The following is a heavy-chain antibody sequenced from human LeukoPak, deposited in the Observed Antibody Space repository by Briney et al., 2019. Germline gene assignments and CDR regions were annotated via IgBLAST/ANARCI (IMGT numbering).Heavy chain of an antibody. CDR1: GYTFTSYG. Sequence: ASVKVSCKASGYTFTSYGISWVRQAPGQGLEWMGWVNPNSGGTNYAQKFQGRVTMTRDTSISTAYMELSRLSYDDTAVYYCARASAIFGVVIPEYYFDYWGQGTLVTVSS. CDR3: ARASAIFGVVIPEYYFDY. J-gene: IGHJ4*02. V-gene: IGHV1-2*02. D-gene: IGHD3-3*01. CDR2: VNPNSGGT.